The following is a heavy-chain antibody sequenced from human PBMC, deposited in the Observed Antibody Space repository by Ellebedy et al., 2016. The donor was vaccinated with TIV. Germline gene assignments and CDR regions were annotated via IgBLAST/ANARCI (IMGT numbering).Heavy chain of an antibody. CDR1: GYTFTGYY. D-gene: IGHD3-9*01. J-gene: IGHJ5*02. Sequence: ASVKVSCXASGYTFTGYYMHWVRQAPGQGLEWMGWISAYNGNTNYAQKLQGRVTMTTDTSTSTAYMELRSLRSDDTAVYYCARRSLKSSGWFDPWGQGTLVTVSS. CDR2: ISAYNGNT. CDR3: ARRSLKSSGWFDP. V-gene: IGHV1-18*04.